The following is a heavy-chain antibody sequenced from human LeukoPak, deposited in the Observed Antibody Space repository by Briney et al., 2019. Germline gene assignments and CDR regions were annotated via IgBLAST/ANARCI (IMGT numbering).Heavy chain of an antibody. J-gene: IGHJ6*03. V-gene: IGHV1-46*01. D-gene: IGHD3-22*01. Sequence: ASVKVSCKASGYTFTSYYMHWVRQAPGQGLEWMGIINPSGGSTSYAQKFQGRVTMTRDTPTSTVYMELSSLRSEDTAVYYCARGEYYYDSSGYPYYYMDVWGKGTTVTVSS. CDR1: GYTFTSYY. CDR2: INPSGGST. CDR3: ARGEYYYDSSGYPYYYMDV.